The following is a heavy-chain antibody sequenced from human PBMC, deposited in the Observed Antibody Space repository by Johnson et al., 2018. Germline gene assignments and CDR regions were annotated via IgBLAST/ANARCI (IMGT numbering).Heavy chain of an antibody. V-gene: IGHV3-72*01. CDR1: GFXFSXHY. Sequence: VQPGGSLRLSCAXSGFXFSXHYMDWVRQAPGQGLEWVGRNRNKANSYTTEYAASVKGRFTISSDDSKNSLHLQMNSLKTEDTAVYYCARGLGYDSSGYYGEYWYFDLWGRGTLVTVSS. D-gene: IGHD3-22*01. CDR2: NRNKANSYTT. J-gene: IGHJ2*01. CDR3: ARGLGYDSSGYYGEYWYFDL.